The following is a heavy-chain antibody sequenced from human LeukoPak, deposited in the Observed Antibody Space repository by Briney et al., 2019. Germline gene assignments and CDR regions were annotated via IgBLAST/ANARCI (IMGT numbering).Heavy chain of an antibody. CDR3: AREWPSNTWDY. Sequence: GRSLRLSCAASGLTFSSYELHWVRQAPGKGLEWVAVISYDGSNKHYADSVKGRFTISRDDSKNTVYLQMNSLRTEDTAVYYCAREWPSNTWDYWGQGTLVTVAS. V-gene: IGHV3-30*04. D-gene: IGHD6-13*01. J-gene: IGHJ4*02. CDR1: GLTFSSYE. CDR2: ISYDGSNK.